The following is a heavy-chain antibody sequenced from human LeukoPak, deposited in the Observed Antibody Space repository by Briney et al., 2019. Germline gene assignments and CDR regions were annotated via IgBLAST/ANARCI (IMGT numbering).Heavy chain of an antibody. D-gene: IGHD1-1*01. CDR2: ISSNGGSS. CDR1: GFTFSAYA. Sequence: GGSLRLSCSASGFTFSAYAMYWVRQAPGKGLEYVSGISSNGGSSFYADSVKGRFTISRDNSKNTPYLQMSSLRAEDTAVYYCVKITSVTGGDCWGQGTRLTVSS. J-gene: IGHJ4*02. V-gene: IGHV3-64D*09. CDR3: VKITSVTGGDC.